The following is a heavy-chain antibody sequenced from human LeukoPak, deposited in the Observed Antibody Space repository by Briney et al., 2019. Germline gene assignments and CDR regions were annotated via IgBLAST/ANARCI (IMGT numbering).Heavy chain of an antibody. Sequence: SETLSLTCTVSGDSISSYYWSWIRQPPGKGLEWIGYIYYSGSTNYNPSLKSRVTISVDTSKNQFSLKLSSVTAADTAVYYCARAGIAVAGIGGYYYYYYMDVWGKGTTVTISS. V-gene: IGHV4-59*01. J-gene: IGHJ6*03. CDR2: IYYSGST. CDR1: GDSISSYY. D-gene: IGHD6-19*01. CDR3: ARAGIAVAGIGGYYYYYYMDV.